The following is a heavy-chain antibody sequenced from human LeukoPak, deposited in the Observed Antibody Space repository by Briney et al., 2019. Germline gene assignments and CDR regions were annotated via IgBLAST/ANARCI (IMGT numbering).Heavy chain of an antibody. CDR2: IYYSGST. V-gene: IGHV4-59*01. Sequence: SETLSLTCTVSGGSISSYYWSWIRQPPGKGLEWIGYIYYSGSTNYNPSLKSRVTISVDTSKNQFSLKLSSGTAADTAVYYCARVYYDILTGASPRDAFDIWGQGTMVTVSS. D-gene: IGHD3-9*01. CDR1: GGSISSYY. J-gene: IGHJ3*02. CDR3: ARVYYDILTGASPRDAFDI.